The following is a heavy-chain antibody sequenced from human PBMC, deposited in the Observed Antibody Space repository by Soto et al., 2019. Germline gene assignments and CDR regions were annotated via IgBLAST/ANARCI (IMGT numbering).Heavy chain of an antibody. V-gene: IGHV3-9*01. CDR2: ISWNSGSI. J-gene: IGHJ3*02. D-gene: IGHD3-10*01. Sequence: PGGSLRLSCAASGFTFDDYTMHWVRQAPGKGLEWVSGISWNSGSIGYADSVKGRFTISRDNAKNSLYLQMNSLRAEDTALYYCAATGGSGSYGQSDAFDIWGQGTMVTVSS. CDR1: GFTFDDYT. CDR3: AATGGSGSYGQSDAFDI.